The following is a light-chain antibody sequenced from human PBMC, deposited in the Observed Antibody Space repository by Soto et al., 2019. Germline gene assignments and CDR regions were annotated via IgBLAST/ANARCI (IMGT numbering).Light chain of an antibody. V-gene: IGLV1-40*01. J-gene: IGLJ1*01. Sequence: SVLTQPPSVSGAPGQRVTISCTGSSSNIGATYDVQWYQQLPGTAPKLLIYGNSNRPSGIPDRFSGSKSGTSASLAITGLQADDEADYYCQSYDSSLSAHYAFGTGTKVTVL. CDR2: GNS. CDR1: SSNIGATYD. CDR3: QSYDSSLSAHYA.